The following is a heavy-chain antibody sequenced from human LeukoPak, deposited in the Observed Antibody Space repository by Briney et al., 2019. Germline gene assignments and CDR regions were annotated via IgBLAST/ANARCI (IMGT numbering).Heavy chain of an antibody. D-gene: IGHD3-22*01. V-gene: IGHV1-2*02. CDR1: GYTFTGYY. CDR3: ARDLRYYDSSGRDY. Sequence: ASVKVSCKASGYTFTGYYMHWVRQAPGQGLEWMGWINPNSGGTNYAQKFQGRVTMTRDTSISTAYMELSRLRSDDTAVYYCARDLRYYDSSGRDYWGQGTLVTVSS. J-gene: IGHJ4*02. CDR2: INPNSGGT.